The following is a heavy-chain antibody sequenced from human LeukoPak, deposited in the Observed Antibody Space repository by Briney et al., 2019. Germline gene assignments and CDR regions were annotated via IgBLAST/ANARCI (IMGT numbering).Heavy chain of an antibody. D-gene: IGHD3-9*01. CDR3: ARPRYFAEYYYYGMDV. CDR2: INPSGGST. J-gene: IGHJ6*02. V-gene: IGHV1-46*03. CDR1: GYTFTSYY. Sequence: AASVKVSCKASGYTFTSYYMHWVRQAPGQGLEWMGIINPSGGSTSYAQKFQGRVTMTRDTSTSTVYMELSSLRSEDTAVYYCARPRYFAEYYYYGMDVWGQGTTVTVSS.